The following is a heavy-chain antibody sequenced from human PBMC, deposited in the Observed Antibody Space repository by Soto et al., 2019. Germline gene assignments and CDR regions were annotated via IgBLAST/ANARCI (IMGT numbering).Heavy chain of an antibody. CDR1: GFTFSSYA. Sequence: GGSLRLSCAASGFTFSSYAMHWVRQAPGKGLEWVAVISYDGSNKYYADSVKGRFTISRDNSKNTLYLQMNSLRAEDTAVYYCEREREQWLAKESYWGQGTLGTVDS. CDR2: ISYDGSNK. J-gene: IGHJ4*02. D-gene: IGHD6-19*01. V-gene: IGHV3-30-3*01. CDR3: EREREQWLAKESY.